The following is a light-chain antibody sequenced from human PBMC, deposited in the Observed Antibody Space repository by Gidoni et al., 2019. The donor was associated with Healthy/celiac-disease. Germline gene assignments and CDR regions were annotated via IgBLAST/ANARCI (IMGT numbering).Light chain of an antibody. J-gene: IGKJ5*01. Sequence: DIQMTQSPSSLSASVGDRVTITCRASQSSSSYLNWYQQKPGKAPKLLIYAASSLQSGVPSRFSGSGSGTDFTLTISSLQPEDFATYYCQQSYSTLPTFGQGTRLEIK. CDR2: AAS. V-gene: IGKV1-39*01. CDR1: QSSSSY. CDR3: QQSYSTLPT.